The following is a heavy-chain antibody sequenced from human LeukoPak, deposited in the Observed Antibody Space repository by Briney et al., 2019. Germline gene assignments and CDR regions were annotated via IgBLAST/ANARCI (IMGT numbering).Heavy chain of an antibody. D-gene: IGHD3-10*01. CDR3: ARSIELWFGEQTYNWFDP. V-gene: IGHV1-2*06. CDR2: INPNSGGT. CDR1: GYTFTGYY. Sequence: ASVKVSCKASGYTFTGYYMHWVRQAPGQGLEWMGRINPNSGGTNYAQKFQGRVTMTRDTSISTAYMGLSRLRSDDTAVYYCARSIELWFGEQTYNWFDPWGQGTLVTVSS. J-gene: IGHJ5*02.